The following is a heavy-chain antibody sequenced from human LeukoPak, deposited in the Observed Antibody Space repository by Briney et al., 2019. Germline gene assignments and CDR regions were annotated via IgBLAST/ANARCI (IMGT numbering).Heavy chain of an antibody. Sequence: GGPLTLSCAASGFTFSSYWMSWVRQAPGKGLEWVANIKQGGSEKYYVDSVKGRFTISRDNAKNSLYLQMDSLRAEDTAVYYCARGDDCSGGSCYLLDYYYMDGWGKGTTVSVSS. D-gene: IGHD2-15*01. CDR1: GFTFSSYW. CDR2: IKQGGSEK. J-gene: IGHJ6*03. V-gene: IGHV3-7*01. CDR3: ARGDDCSGGSCYLLDYYYMDG.